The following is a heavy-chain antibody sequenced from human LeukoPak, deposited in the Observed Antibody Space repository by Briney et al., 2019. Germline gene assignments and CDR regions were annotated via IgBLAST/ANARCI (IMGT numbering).Heavy chain of an antibody. V-gene: IGHV3-7*03. CDR1: GFTFSSFA. CDR3: ARAMDV. Sequence: GGSLRLSCAASGFTFSSFAMSWVRQAPGKGLEWVANIKQDESEEYYVDSVKGRFTISRDNAKNSLYLQMNSLRAEDTAVYYCARAMDVWGQGTRSPSS. CDR2: IKQDESEE. J-gene: IGHJ6*02.